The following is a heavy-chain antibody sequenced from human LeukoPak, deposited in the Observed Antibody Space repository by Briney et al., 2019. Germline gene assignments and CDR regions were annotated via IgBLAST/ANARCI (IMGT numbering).Heavy chain of an antibody. CDR2: VSKDGNTK. CDR3: ARGIQPPKYYGSGSDTFDI. CDR1: GFTFSTYA. D-gene: IGHD3-10*01. V-gene: IGHV3-30*04. Sequence: GGSLRLFCVASGFTFSTYAIHWVRQAPGKGLEWVAVVSKDGNTKYYADSVKGRFTISRDNSKNTVYLQMNSLRAEDTSVYYCARGIQPPKYYGSGSDTFDIWGQGTMVTVSS. J-gene: IGHJ3*02.